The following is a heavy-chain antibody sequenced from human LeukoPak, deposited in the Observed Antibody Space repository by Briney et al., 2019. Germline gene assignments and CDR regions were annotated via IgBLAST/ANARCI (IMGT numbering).Heavy chain of an antibody. D-gene: IGHD3-9*01. CDR2: INPNSGST. Sequence: ASVKVSCKASGYTFTGYYMHWVRQAPGQGLEWMGWINPNSGSTNYTQKFQGRVTMTRDTSISTASMELSRLRSDDTAVYYCAREITYDILTGYYRGEDNAFDIWGQGTMVTVSS. V-gene: IGHV1-2*02. CDR3: AREITYDILTGYYRGEDNAFDI. CDR1: GYTFTGYY. J-gene: IGHJ3*02.